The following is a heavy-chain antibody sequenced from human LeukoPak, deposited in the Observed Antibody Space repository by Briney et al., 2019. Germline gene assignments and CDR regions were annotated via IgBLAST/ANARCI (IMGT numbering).Heavy chain of an antibody. V-gene: IGHV4-31*03. CDR2: IYYSGTT. J-gene: IGHJ4*02. CDR3: ASLMTVVTTDSF. CDR1: GASISNGGYY. Sequence: SETLSLTCTVSGASISNGGYYWSWIRQHPGKGLEWIGYIYYSGTTYYNPSLKSRVTISVDTSKNQFSLKLSSVTAADTAVYYCASLMTVVTTDSFWGQGTLVTVSS. D-gene: IGHD4-23*01.